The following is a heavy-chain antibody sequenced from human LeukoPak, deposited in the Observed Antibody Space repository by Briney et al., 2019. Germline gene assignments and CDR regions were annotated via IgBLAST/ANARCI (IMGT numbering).Heavy chain of an antibody. CDR1: GVXISSYY. J-gene: IGHJ3*02. CDR3: ARLGLPNAFDI. CDR2: FHYSGST. D-gene: IGHD5-12*01. Sequence: SETLSLTCIVSGVXISSYYCIWIRQPPGKGLQCIGYFHYSGSTNYNPSLKSRVTISVDTSKNQFSLKLSSVTAADTALYYCARLGLPNAFDIWGLGTMVTVSS. V-gene: IGHV4-59*08.